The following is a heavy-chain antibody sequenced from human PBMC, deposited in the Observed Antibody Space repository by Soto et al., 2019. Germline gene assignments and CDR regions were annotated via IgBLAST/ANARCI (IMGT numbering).Heavy chain of an antibody. Sequence: SVKVSCKASGGTFSSYAISWVRQAPGQGLEWMGGIVPIFGTANYAQKFQGRVTITADESTSTAYMELSSLRSEDTAVYYCARQPDSSGSEFDYWGQGTLVTVSS. V-gene: IGHV1-69*13. D-gene: IGHD3-22*01. CDR3: ARQPDSSGSEFDY. CDR2: IVPIFGTA. J-gene: IGHJ4*02. CDR1: GGTFSSYA.